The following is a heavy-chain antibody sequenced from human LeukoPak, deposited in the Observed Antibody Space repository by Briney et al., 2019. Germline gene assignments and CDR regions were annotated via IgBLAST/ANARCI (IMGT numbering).Heavy chain of an antibody. CDR1: GFTFSSYA. J-gene: IGHJ4*02. D-gene: IGHD3-10*01. CDR2: VSGGGGST. V-gene: IGHV3-23*01. CDR3: AKDWAIYGSGNFDY. Sequence: GGSLRLSCAASGFTFSSYAMSWVRQAPGRGLEWVSAVSGGGGSTYYADSVKGRFTISTDSSKNTLYLQMNSLRAEDTAVYFCAKDWAIYGSGNFDYWGQGTLVTVSS.